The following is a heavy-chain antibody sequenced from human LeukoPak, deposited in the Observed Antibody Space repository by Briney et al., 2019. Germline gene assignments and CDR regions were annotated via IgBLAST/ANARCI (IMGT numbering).Heavy chain of an antibody. V-gene: IGHV3-23*01. J-gene: IGHJ6*02. CDR1: GFTFSSYA. Sequence: GGSLRLSCAASGFTFSSYAMSWVRQAPGKGLEWVSVISDSGVSTYHADSVKGRFTISRDNSKNTLYLQMNSLRAEDTAVYYCAKVQGSSWYDIFGLDVWGQGTTVTVSS. D-gene: IGHD6-13*01. CDR3: AKVQGSSWYDIFGLDV. CDR2: ISDSGVST.